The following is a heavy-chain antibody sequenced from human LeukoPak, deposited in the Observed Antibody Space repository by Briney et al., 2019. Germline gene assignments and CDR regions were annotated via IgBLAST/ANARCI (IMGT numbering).Heavy chain of an antibody. V-gene: IGHV1-46*01. J-gene: IGHJ5*02. CDR1: GYTFTSYY. D-gene: IGHD3-22*01. Sequence: GASVKVSCKASGYTFTSYYMHWVRQAPGQGLEWMGIINPSGGSTSYAQKFQGRVTMATDTSTSTAYMELRSLRSDDTAVYYCARTVSGYSWGVWFDPWGQGTLVTVSS. CDR3: ARTVSGYSWGVWFDP. CDR2: INPSGGST.